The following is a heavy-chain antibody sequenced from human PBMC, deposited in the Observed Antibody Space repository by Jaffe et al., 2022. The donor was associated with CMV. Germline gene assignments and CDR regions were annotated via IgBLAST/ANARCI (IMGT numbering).Heavy chain of an antibody. D-gene: IGHD3-9*01. CDR1: GGSFSGYY. J-gene: IGHJ4*02. V-gene: IGHV4-34*01. CDR3: ARTGYDILTGYYKRSPFDY. CDR2: INHSGST. Sequence: QVQLQQWGAGLLKPSETLSLTCAVYGGSFSGYYWSWIRQPPGKGLEWIGEINHSGSTNYNPSLKSRVTISVDTSKNQFSLKLSSVTAADTAVYYCARTGYDILTGYYKRSPFDYWGQGTLVTVSS.